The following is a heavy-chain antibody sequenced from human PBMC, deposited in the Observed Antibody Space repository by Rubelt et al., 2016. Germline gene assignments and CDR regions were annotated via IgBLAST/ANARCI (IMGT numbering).Heavy chain of an antibody. Sequence: EVQLLESGGGLVQPGESLRLSCAASGFTFSNYAMNWVRQVPGKGLEWVSAISGRGGSTNYADSVKGRFTISRDNSKNTLDLQMNSLRAEDTALYSCAKVRSEVVEAALNYWGQGTLVTVSS. V-gene: IGHV3-23*01. CDR2: ISGRGGST. J-gene: IGHJ4*02. CDR3: AKVRSEVVEAALNY. CDR1: GFTFSNYA. D-gene: IGHD2-15*01.